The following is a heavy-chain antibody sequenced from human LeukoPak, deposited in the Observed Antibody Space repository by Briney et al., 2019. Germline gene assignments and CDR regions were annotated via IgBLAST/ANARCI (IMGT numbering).Heavy chain of an antibody. V-gene: IGHV3-21*01. CDR3: ARDRWLGVPLDV. J-gene: IGHJ6*02. Sequence: TGGSLRLSCAASGFTFSSYSMNSVRQAPGKGLEWVSSISSSSSYIYYADSVKGRFTISRDNAKKSLNLHMNSLRAQDTAAYYCARDRWLGVPLDVWGQGTTVTVSS. D-gene: IGHD3-10*01. CDR2: ISSSSSYI. CDR1: GFTFSSYS.